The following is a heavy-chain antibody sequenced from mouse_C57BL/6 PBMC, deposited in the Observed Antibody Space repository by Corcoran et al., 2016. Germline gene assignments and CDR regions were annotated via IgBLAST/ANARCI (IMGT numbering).Heavy chain of an antibody. CDR1: GSTFTVYY. CDR2: INPNNGGT. D-gene: IGHD1-1*01. J-gene: IGHJ2*01. CDR3: AIIPTVVALDY. Sequence: EVQLQQSVPELVKPGASVKISCKASGSTFTVYYMTWVKQSHGKSLEWIGDINPNNGGTSYNQKFKGKATLTVDKSSSTAYMELRSLTSEDSAVYYCAIIPTVVALDYWGQGTTLTVSS. V-gene: IGHV1-26*01.